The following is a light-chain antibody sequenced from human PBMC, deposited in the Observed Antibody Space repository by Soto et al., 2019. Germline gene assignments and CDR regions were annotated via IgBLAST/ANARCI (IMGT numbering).Light chain of an antibody. Sequence: DIQMTQSPSTLSASVGDRVTITFRASQNINTWLSWHQQKPGKAPKLLIYAASTLQSGVPLRFSGTGSGTEFTPTISSLQPDDFATYYCQQYHSYSTFGQGTKVDIK. CDR3: QQYHSYST. CDR1: QNINTW. V-gene: IGKV1-5*03. J-gene: IGKJ1*01. CDR2: AAS.